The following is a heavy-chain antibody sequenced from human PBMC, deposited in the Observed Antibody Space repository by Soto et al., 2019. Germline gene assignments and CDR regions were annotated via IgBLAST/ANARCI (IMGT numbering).Heavy chain of an antibody. CDR2: ISSSGSTI. Sequence: GGSLRLSCAASGFTFDDYAMHWVRQAPGKGLEWVSYISSSGSTIYYADSVKGRFTISRDNAKNSLYLQMNSLRAEDTAVYYCARVYCSGGSCYFAFDIWGQGTMVTVSS. CDR3: ARVYCSGGSCYFAFDI. V-gene: IGHV3-48*03. D-gene: IGHD2-15*01. CDR1: GFTFDDYA. J-gene: IGHJ3*02.